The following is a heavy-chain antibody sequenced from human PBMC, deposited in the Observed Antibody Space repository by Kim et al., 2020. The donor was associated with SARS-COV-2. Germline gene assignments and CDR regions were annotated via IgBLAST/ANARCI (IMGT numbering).Heavy chain of an antibody. J-gene: IGHJ4*02. CDR2: ISAYNGNT. Sequence: ASVKVSCKASGYTFTSYGISWVRQAPGQGLEWMGWISAYNGNTNYAQKLQGRVTMTTDTSTSTAYMELRSLRSDDTAVYYCARAKEYYYDSSGYYYFDYWGQGTLVTVSS. CDR3: ARAKEYYYDSSGYYYFDY. D-gene: IGHD3-22*01. CDR1: GYTFTSYG. V-gene: IGHV1-18*04.